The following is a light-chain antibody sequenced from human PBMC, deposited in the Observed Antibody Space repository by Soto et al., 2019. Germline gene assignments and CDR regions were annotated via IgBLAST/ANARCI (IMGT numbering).Light chain of an antibody. CDR3: QSYDSSLSGRVV. J-gene: IGLJ2*01. CDR2: GNS. CDR1: SSNIGAGYD. Sequence: QSVLTQPPSVSGAPGQRVTISCTGSSSNIGAGYDVHWYQHLPGTAPKLLIYGNSNRPSGVPDRFSGSKSGTSASLAITGIQAEDEADYYCQSYDSSLSGRVVFGRGTKLTVL. V-gene: IGLV1-40*01.